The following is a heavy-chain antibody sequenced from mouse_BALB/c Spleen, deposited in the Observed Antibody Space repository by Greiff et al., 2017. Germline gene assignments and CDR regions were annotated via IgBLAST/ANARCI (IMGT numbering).Heavy chain of an antibody. J-gene: IGHJ4*01. CDR2: ISDGGSYT. Sequence: DVMLVESGGGLVKPGGSLKLSCAASGFTFSDYYMYWVRQTPEKRLEWVATISDGGSYTYYPDSVKGRFTISRDNAKNNLYLQMSSLKSEDTAMYYCARGRRSYAMDYWGQGTSVTVSS. CDR1: GFTFSDYY. CDR3: ARGRRSYAMDY. V-gene: IGHV5-4*02. D-gene: IGHD1-1*01.